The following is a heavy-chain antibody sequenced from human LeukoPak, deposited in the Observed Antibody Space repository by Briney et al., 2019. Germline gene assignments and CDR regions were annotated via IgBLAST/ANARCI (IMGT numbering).Heavy chain of an antibody. Sequence: SETLSLTCTVSGGSISSGGYYWSWIRQHPGKGLGWIGYIYYSGSTYYNPSLKSRVTISVDTSKNQFSLKLSSVTAADTAVYYCARDLRVAARNHDAFDIWGQGTMVTVSS. V-gene: IGHV4-31*03. J-gene: IGHJ3*02. CDR3: ARDLRVAARNHDAFDI. D-gene: IGHD6-6*01. CDR2: IYYSGST. CDR1: GGSISSGGYY.